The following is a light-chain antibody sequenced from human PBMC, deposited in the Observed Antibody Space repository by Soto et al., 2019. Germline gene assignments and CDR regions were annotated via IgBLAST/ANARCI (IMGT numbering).Light chain of an antibody. Sequence: QSVLTQPPSVSAAPGQKVSISCSGSSSNIGHNYVFWYQQLPGTAPKLLIYDNNQRTSGIPDRFSGSKSGTSATLGITGLQTGDEADYYCAAWDSSLSAVVFGGGTKLTVL. CDR1: SSNIGHNY. CDR2: DNN. V-gene: IGLV1-51*01. CDR3: AAWDSSLSAVV. J-gene: IGLJ3*02.